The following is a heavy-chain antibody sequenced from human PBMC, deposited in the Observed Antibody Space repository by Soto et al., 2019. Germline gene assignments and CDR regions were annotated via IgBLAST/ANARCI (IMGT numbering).Heavy chain of an antibody. CDR2: ISDSSTTI. Sequence: DVQLVESGGGFVQPGGSLRLSCAASGFTFSSYSMNWVRRTPGKGLEWVSYISDSSTTILYADSVKGRFTISRDNAKNSLYLQMNSLRAEDTAVYFCTRVFRYCSGDTSYSGGTLDYWGQGTLVTVSS. V-gene: IGHV3-48*01. D-gene: IGHD2-15*01. CDR3: TRVFRYCSGDTSYSGGTLDY. J-gene: IGHJ4*02. CDR1: GFTFSSYS.